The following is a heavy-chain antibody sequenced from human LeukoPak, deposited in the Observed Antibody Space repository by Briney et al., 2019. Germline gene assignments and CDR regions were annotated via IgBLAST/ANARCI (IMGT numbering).Heavy chain of an antibody. CDR1: DYSISSGYGYY. J-gene: IGHJ4*02. CDR2: IYHSGIT. CDR3: ATLVSTRYYFDY. D-gene: IGHD5/OR15-5a*01. Sequence: SETLSLTCTVSDYSISSGYGYYWGWIRQPPGKGLEWIGNIYHSGITYYNHFNSSLKRRVTISIDTSKNQFSLRLTSVTAADTAVYFCATLVSTRYYFDYWGQGTLVTVPS. V-gene: IGHV4-38-2*02.